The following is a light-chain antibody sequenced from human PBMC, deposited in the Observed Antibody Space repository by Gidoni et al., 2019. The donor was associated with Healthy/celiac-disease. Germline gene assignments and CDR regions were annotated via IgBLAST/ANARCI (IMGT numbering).Light chain of an antibody. V-gene: IGKV3-20*01. CDR3: QQYGSSSYT. CDR1: QSVISSY. Sequence: EIALTQSPVTLSLSPGERATLPCRASQSVISSYLAWYQQKPGQPPRLLIYGTSSRATGIPDRFSGSGSGTDFTLTISRLEPEDSAVYYCQQYGSSSYTFGQGTKLEIK. J-gene: IGKJ2*01. CDR2: GTS.